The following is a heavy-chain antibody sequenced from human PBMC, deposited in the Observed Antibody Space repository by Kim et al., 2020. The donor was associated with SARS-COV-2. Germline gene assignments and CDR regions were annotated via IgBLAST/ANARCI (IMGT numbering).Heavy chain of an antibody. CDR3: AREWSSSFANWFDP. V-gene: IGHV3-53*01. CDR2: IYSGGST. J-gene: IGHJ5*02. D-gene: IGHD6-13*01. Sequence: GGSLRLSCAASGFTVSSNYMSWVRQAPGKGLEWVSVIYSGGSTYYADSVKGRFTISRDNSKNTLYLQMNSLRAEDTAVYYCAREWSSSFANWFDPWGQGTLVTVSS. CDR1: GFTVSSNY.